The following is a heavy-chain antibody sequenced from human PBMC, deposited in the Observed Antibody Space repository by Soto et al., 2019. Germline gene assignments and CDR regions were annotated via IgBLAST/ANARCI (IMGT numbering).Heavy chain of an antibody. CDR2: TYYRSKWYN. V-gene: IGHV6-1*01. D-gene: IGHD4-17*01. J-gene: IGHJ4*02. CDR3: ARNRWSVTLTRTRYYFDY. Sequence: QVQLQQSGPGLVKPSQTLSLTCAISGDSVSSNSAAWNWIRQSPSRGLEWLGRTYYRSKWYNDYAVSVKSRITINPDTSKNNFPLQLNSVTPEDTAVYYCARNRWSVTLTRTRYYFDYWGQGTLVTVSS. CDR1: GDSVSSNSAA.